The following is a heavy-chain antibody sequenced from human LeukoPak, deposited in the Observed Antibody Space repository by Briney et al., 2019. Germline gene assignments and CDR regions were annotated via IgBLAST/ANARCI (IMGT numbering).Heavy chain of an antibody. CDR2: ISYSGST. J-gene: IGHJ3*02. CDR1: GGSISSYY. Sequence: PSETLSLTCSVSGGSISSYYWSWVRLPPGKGLEWIGYISYSGSTNYNPSLKSRVTISVDTSKNQFSQKLSSVTAADTAVYYCAGPYSSSARGSFDIWGQGTMVTVSS. D-gene: IGHD6-6*01. V-gene: IGHV4-59*01. CDR3: AGPYSSSARGSFDI.